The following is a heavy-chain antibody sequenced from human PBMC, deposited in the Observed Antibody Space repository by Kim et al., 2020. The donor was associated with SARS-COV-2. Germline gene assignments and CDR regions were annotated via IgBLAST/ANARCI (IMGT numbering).Heavy chain of an antibody. D-gene: IGHD6-13*01. CDR2: INPSGGST. CDR1: GYTFTSYY. CDR3: ARDPVAAADINWFDP. Sequence: ASVKVSCKASGYTFTSYYMHWVRQAPGQGLEWMGIINPSGGSTSYAQKFQGRVTMTRDTSTSTVYMELSSLRSEDTAVYYCARDPVAAADINWFDPWGQGTLVTVSS. J-gene: IGHJ5*02. V-gene: IGHV1-46*01.